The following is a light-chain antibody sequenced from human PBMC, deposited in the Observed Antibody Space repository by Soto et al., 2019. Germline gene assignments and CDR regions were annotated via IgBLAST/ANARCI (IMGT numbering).Light chain of an antibody. J-gene: IGKJ1*01. Sequence: IQLTQSPSSLSASVGDRVTITCRASQSINYYLNWYQQKPGKAPKLLIYAAASWKSGVPPRFSGSGSGTDFTLAISSLQPEDSATYYCLQDINYPWTFGQGTKVDIK. CDR2: AAA. CDR3: LQDINYPWT. CDR1: QSINYY. V-gene: IGKV1-6*01.